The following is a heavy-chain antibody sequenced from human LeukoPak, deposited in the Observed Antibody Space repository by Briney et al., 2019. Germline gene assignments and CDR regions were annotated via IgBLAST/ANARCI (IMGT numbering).Heavy chain of an antibody. CDR1: GFTFTRYG. D-gene: IGHD2-15*01. CDR2: ISAYNGDT. V-gene: IGHV1-18*01. J-gene: IGHJ6*03. Sequence: ASVKVSCKTSGFTFTRYGISWVRQAPGQGLEWMGWISAYNGDTNFAQKFQGRLTIITDTSTTTAYMELRSLRSDDTAVYYCATGVAATAYYYMDVWGKGTTVTVSS. CDR3: ATGVAATAYYYMDV.